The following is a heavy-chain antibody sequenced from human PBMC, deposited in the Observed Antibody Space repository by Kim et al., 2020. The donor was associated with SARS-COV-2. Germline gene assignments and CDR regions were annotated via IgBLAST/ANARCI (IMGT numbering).Heavy chain of an antibody. CDR1: GGSISSYY. D-gene: IGHD6-19*01. J-gene: IGHJ6*02. CDR2: IYYSGST. CDR3: ARDSISGWYSYYGMDV. Sequence: SETLSLTCTVSGGSISSYYWSWIRQPPGKGLEWIGYIYYSGSTNYNPSLKSRVTISVDTSKNQFSLKLSSVTAADTAVYYCARDSISGWYSYYGMDVWGQGTTVTVSS. V-gene: IGHV4-59*13.